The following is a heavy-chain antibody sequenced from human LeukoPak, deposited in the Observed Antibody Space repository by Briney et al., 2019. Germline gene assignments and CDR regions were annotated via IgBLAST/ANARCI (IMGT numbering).Heavy chain of an antibody. CDR2: ISYDGSNE. J-gene: IGHJ6*02. CDR3: AKATTYSSGWSYYYYYGMDV. CDR1: GFTFSSYG. Sequence: GGSLRLSCAASGFTFSSYGMHWVRQAPGKGLEWVAIISYDGSNEYYADSVKGRFTISRDNSKNTLFLQMNSLRAEDTAVYYCAKATTYSSGWSYYYYYGMDVWGQGTTVTVSS. D-gene: IGHD6-19*01. V-gene: IGHV3-30*18.